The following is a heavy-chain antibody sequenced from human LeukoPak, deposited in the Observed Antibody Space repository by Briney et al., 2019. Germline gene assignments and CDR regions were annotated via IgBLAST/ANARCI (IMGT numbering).Heavy chain of an antibody. CDR1: GFTFDDYG. V-gene: IGHV3-20*04. Sequence: GGSLRLSCAASGFTFDDYGMNWVRQGPGKGLEWVSGIEWNGGSTGYADFVKGRFTITRDNAKNSLYLEMNSLRAEDTALYYCASGYCGSTSCYGVYWGQGTLVTVSS. J-gene: IGHJ4*02. D-gene: IGHD2-2*01. CDR3: ASGYCGSTSCYGVY. CDR2: IEWNGGST.